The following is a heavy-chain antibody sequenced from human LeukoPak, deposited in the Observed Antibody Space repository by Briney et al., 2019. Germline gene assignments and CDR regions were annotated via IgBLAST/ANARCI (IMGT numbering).Heavy chain of an antibody. J-gene: IGHJ6*03. CDR1: GFTVSSNY. CDR3: ARSFGVVMFSYYYYMDV. D-gene: IGHD3-3*01. CDR2: IYSGGST. V-gene: IGHV3-53*01. Sequence: GGSLRLSCAASGFTVSSNYMSWVRQAPGKGLEWVSVIYSGGSTYYADSVKGRFTISRDNSKNTLYLQMNSLRAEDTAVYYCARSFGVVMFSYYYYMDVWGKGTTVTVSS.